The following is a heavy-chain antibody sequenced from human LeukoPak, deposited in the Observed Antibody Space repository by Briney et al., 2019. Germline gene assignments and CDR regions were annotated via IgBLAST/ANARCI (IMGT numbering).Heavy chain of an antibody. D-gene: IGHD6-13*01. V-gene: IGHV4-61*02. J-gene: IGHJ1*01. CDR1: GGSISSGSYY. CDR3: AGTSGYSSSWYEGYFQH. CDR2: IYTSGST. Sequence: PSQTLSLTCTVSGGSISSGSYYWSWIRQPAGKGLEWIGRIYTSGSTNYNPSLKSRVTISVDTSKNQFSLKLSSVTAADTAVYYCAGTSGYSSSWYEGYFQHWGQGTLVTVSS.